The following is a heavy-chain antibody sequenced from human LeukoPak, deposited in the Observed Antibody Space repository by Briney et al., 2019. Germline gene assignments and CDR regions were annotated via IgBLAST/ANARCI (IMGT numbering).Heavy chain of an antibody. Sequence: PGGSLRLSCAASGFTFSSYGMHWVRRAPGKGLEWVAVISYDGSNKYYADSVKGRFTISRDNSKNTLYLQMNSLRAEDTAVYYCAKVRPTYYYDSSGSIDYWGQGTLVTVSS. CDR2: ISYDGSNK. J-gene: IGHJ4*02. CDR3: AKVRPTYYYDSSGSIDY. V-gene: IGHV3-30*18. D-gene: IGHD3-22*01. CDR1: GFTFSSYG.